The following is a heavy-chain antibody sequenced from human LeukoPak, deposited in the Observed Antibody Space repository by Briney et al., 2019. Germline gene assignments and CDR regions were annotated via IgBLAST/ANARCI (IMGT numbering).Heavy chain of an antibody. V-gene: IGHV4-30-4*08. D-gene: IGHD2-15*01. CDR1: GGSFSGYY. CDR3: ARGVVPYYYYYYMDV. CDR2: IYYSGST. Sequence: SETLSLTCAVYGGSFSGYYWSWIRQPPGKGLEWIGYIYYSGSTYYNPSLKSRVTISVDTSKSQFSLKLSSVTAADTAVYYCARGVVPYYYYYYMDVWGKGTTVTVSS. J-gene: IGHJ6*03.